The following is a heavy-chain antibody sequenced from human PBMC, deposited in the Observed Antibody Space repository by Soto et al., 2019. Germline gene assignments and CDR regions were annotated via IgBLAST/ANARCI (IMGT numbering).Heavy chain of an antibody. Sequence: EVQLVESGGGLVQPGGSLRLSCAASGFTVSSYWMSWVRQAPGKGLEWVANIKQDGSEKYYVDSVKGRFTISRDNAKNSLYLQMNSLRAEDTAVYYCARSSSSSVLNYWGQGTLVTVSS. CDR2: IKQDGSEK. CDR3: ARSSSSSVLNY. J-gene: IGHJ4*02. CDR1: GFTVSSYW. D-gene: IGHD6-6*01. V-gene: IGHV3-7*05.